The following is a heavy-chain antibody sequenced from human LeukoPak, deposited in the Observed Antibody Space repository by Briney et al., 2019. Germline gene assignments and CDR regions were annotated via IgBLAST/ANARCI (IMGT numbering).Heavy chain of an antibody. J-gene: IGHJ4*02. Sequence: GGSLRLSCAASGFTFSSYAMNWVRQAPGRGLEWVSAISGSVGSTYYADSVRGRLTISRDNSKNTLYLQMNSLRAEDTAVYYCAKEGGSEFDYWGQGTLVTVSS. CDR2: ISGSVGST. V-gene: IGHV3-23*01. CDR1: GFTFSSYA. CDR3: AKEGGSEFDY. D-gene: IGHD1-26*01.